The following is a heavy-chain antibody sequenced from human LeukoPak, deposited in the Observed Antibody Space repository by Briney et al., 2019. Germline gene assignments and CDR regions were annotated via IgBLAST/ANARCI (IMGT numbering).Heavy chain of an antibody. J-gene: IGHJ6*03. CDR3: ARGPYSSSWLGVYYYYMDV. CDR2: INHSGST. Sequence: PSETLSLTCAVYGGSFSGYYWSWIRQPPGKGLEWIGEINHSGSTNYNPSLKSRVTISVDTSKNQFSLKLSSVTAADTAVYYCARGPYSSSWLGVYYYYMDVWGKGTTVTVSS. CDR1: GGSFSGYY. D-gene: IGHD6-13*01. V-gene: IGHV4-34*01.